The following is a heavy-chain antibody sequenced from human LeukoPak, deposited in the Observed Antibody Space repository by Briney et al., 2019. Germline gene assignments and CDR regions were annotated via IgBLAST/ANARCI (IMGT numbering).Heavy chain of an antibody. D-gene: IGHD2-2*01. CDR3: AASSTSLGSYAFDI. V-gene: IGHV3-21*01. CDR2: ISSSSSYI. J-gene: IGHJ3*02. Sequence: PGGSLRLSCAASGFTFSSYSMNWVRQAPGKGLEWVSSISSSSSYIYYADSVKGRFTISRDNAKNSLYLQMNSLRAEDTAVYYCAASSTSLGSYAFDIWGQGTVVTASS. CDR1: GFTFSSYS.